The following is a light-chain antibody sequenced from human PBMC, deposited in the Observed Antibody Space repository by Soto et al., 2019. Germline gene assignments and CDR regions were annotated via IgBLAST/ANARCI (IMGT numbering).Light chain of an antibody. Sequence: QSVLTQPASVSGSPGQSITISCTGTSSDVGSYNLVSWYQQHPGKAPKLMIYEGSKRPSGVSNRFSGSKSGNTASLTISGLQAEDEADYYCCSYAGSRGWVFGTGTKLTVL. CDR3: CSYAGSRGWV. J-gene: IGLJ1*01. V-gene: IGLV2-23*01. CDR2: EGS. CDR1: SSDVGSYNL.